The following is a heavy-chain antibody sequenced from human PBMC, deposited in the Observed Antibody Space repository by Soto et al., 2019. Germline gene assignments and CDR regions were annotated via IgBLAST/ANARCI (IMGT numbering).Heavy chain of an antibody. J-gene: IGHJ6*03. CDR2: IYYSGST. Sequence: QVQLQESGPGLVKPSETLSLTCTVSGGSISSYYWSWIRQPPGKGLEWIGYIYYSGSTNYNPSLKGRLTISVDTSKNQFSLKLSSVTAADTAVYYCARHPAIMITFGGVIVVDYYYMDVWGKGTTVTVSS. CDR1: GGSISSYY. V-gene: IGHV4-59*08. CDR3: ARHPAIMITFGGVIVVDYYYMDV. D-gene: IGHD3-16*02.